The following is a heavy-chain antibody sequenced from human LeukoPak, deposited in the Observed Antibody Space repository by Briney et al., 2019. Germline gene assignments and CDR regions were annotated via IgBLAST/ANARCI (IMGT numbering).Heavy chain of an antibody. CDR1: GYTFTGYT. D-gene: IGHD6-13*01. Sequence: GSVKVSCKASGYTFTGYTMCWVRQAPGQGLEWVARINPNSGGTNYAQTLQGSVTMTRDTSISTAYMELSRLRPEDTAVYYCARGDSVADRIYYYYMDVWGKGTTVTVSS. CDR2: INPNSGGT. V-gene: IGHV1-2*06. J-gene: IGHJ6*03. CDR3: ARGDSVADRIYYYYMDV.